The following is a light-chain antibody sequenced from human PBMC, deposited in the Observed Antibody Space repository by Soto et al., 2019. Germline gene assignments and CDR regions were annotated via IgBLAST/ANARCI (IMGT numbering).Light chain of an antibody. CDR1: SGHSNYA. Sequence: QPVLTQSPSASASLGASVKLTCTLSSGHSNYAIAWHQQQPEKGPRYLMKVNSDGSHRKGDGIPDRFSGSSSGAQRYLTISSLQSEDEADYCCHTWGTGIRVFGTGTKLTVL. CDR3: HTWGTGIRV. J-gene: IGLJ1*01. V-gene: IGLV4-69*01. CDR2: VNSDGSH.